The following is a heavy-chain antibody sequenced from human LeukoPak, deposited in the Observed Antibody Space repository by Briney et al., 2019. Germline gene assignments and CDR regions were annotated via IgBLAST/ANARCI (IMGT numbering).Heavy chain of an antibody. Sequence: GGSLRLSCAASGFTFSSYGMSWVRQAPGKGLEWVSAISGSGGSTYYADSVKGRFTISRDNSKNTLYLQMNSLRAEDTAVYYCAKSPLEWLLNGAFDIWGQGTMVTVSS. D-gene: IGHD3-3*01. J-gene: IGHJ3*02. CDR3: AKSPLEWLLNGAFDI. V-gene: IGHV3-23*01. CDR2: ISGSGGST. CDR1: GFTFSSYG.